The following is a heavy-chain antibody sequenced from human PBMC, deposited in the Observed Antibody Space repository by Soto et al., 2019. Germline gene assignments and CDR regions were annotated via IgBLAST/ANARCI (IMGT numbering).Heavy chain of an antibody. J-gene: IGHJ3*02. V-gene: IGHV3-30*18. CDR1: GFTFSDYG. D-gene: IGHD1-26*01. Sequence: QVHLVESGGGVVQPGRSLRLSCAASGFTFSDYGMHWVRQAPGKGLEWVAVTSNDGNNKYYADSVKGRFTISRDDSKNTLYLQMNSLRVGDTAVYYCAKSGGHYYMYDAFDIWGQGTLVTVSS. CDR3: AKSGGHYYMYDAFDI. CDR2: TSNDGNNK.